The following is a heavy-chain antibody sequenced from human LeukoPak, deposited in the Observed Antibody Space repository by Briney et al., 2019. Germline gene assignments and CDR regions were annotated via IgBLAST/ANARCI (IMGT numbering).Heavy chain of an antibody. CDR1: GYTFTGYY. CDR3: ARDVMEAGTVYYYYMDV. V-gene: IGHV1-2*02. D-gene: IGHD6-13*01. CDR2: INPNSGGT. J-gene: IGHJ6*03. Sequence: ASVKVSCKASGYTFTGYYMHWVRQAPGQGLEWMGWINPNSGGTNYAQKFQGRVTMTRDTSISTAYMELSRLRSDDTAVYYCARDVMEAGTVYYYYMDVWGKGTTVTVSS.